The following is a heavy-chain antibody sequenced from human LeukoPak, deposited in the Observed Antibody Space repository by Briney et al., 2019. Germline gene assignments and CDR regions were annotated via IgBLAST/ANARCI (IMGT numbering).Heavy chain of an antibody. CDR2: IYYSGST. CDR1: GGSISSYY. CDR3: ARDLPSITMVRAPYGMDV. D-gene: IGHD3-10*01. V-gene: IGHV4-59*01. Sequence: SETLSLTCTVSGGSISSYYWSWIRQPPGKGLEWIGYIYYSGSTNYNPSLKGRVTISVDTSKNQFSLKLSSVTAADTAVYYCARDLPSITMVRAPYGMDVWGQGTTVTVSS. J-gene: IGHJ6*02.